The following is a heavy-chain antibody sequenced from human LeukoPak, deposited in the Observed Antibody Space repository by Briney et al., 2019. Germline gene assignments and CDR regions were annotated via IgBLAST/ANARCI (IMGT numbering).Heavy chain of an antibody. Sequence: GGSLRLSCAASGFTYSSYAMSWVRQAPGKGLEWVSAISGSGGSTYYAGSVKGRFTISIDNSKNTLYLQMNSLRAEDTAVYYCASPPPYDYVWGSYHNSDAFDIWGQGTMVTVSS. CDR3: ASPPPYDYVWGSYHNSDAFDI. V-gene: IGHV3-23*01. CDR1: GFTYSSYA. CDR2: ISGSGGST. J-gene: IGHJ3*02. D-gene: IGHD3-16*02.